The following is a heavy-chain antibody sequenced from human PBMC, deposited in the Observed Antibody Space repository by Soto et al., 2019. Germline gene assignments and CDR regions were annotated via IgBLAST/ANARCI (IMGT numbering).Heavy chain of an antibody. CDR3: TRGVLA. D-gene: IGHD2-8*01. CDR2: ISPSGSP. J-gene: IGHJ5*02. Sequence: QVQLQESGSRLVRPSQTLSLTCSVSRGSVSSGGYSWSWIRQAPGKGLKWIGFISPSGSPAYNPSLKSRVSISVDTSNNQISLELSSVTAADTAVYYCTRGVLAWGPGTLVTVSS. V-gene: IGHV4-30-2*01. CDR1: RGSVSSGGYS.